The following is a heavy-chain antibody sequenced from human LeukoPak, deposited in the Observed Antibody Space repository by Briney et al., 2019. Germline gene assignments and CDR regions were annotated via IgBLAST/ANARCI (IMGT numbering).Heavy chain of an antibody. V-gene: IGHV3-30-3*01. Sequence: GGSLRLACAASGFTFDDYAMHWDRQAPGKGLEWVALRSHDGGIEDYADSVKGRFTISRDNSRNTLYLQMNSLKPEDTAVYYCASSNEFYYDTSTYVDYWGQGTLVTVSS. CDR2: RSHDGGIE. CDR3: ASSNEFYYDTSTYVDY. CDR1: GFTFDDYA. D-gene: IGHD3-22*01. J-gene: IGHJ4*02.